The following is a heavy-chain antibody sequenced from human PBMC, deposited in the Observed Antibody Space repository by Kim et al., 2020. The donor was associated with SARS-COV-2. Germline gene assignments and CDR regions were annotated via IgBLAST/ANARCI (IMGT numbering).Heavy chain of an antibody. CDR2: IYYSGST. D-gene: IGHD3-9*01. J-gene: IGHJ5*02. V-gene: IGHV4-39*07. Sequence: SETLSLTCTVSGGSISSSSYYWGWIRQPPGKGLEWIGSIYYSGSTYYNPSLKSRVTISVDTSKNQFSLKLSSVTAADTAVYYCASWPSPLTGYYNRWFDPWGQGTLVTVSS. CDR3: ASWPSPLTGYYNRWFDP. CDR1: GGSISSSSYY.